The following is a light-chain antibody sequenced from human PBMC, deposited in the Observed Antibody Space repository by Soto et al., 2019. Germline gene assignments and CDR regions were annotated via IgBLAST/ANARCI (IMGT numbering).Light chain of an antibody. CDR3: QQSYTTVYS. Sequence: DTVMTQSPLSRPVTPGEPASISFRSSQILLHSNGYNYLDWYLQKPGQSPQLLIYDASTLQSGVPSRFSGLGSGTDFALTITSLQPDDSATYYCQQSYTTVYSFGQGTKVDIK. V-gene: IGKV2-28*01. CDR2: DAS. J-gene: IGKJ2*01. CDR1: QILLHSNGYNY.